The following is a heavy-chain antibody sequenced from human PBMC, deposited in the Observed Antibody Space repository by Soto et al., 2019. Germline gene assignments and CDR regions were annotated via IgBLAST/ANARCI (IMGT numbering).Heavy chain of an antibody. V-gene: IGHV3-11*01. Sequence: QVQLVESGGGLVKPGGSLRLSCAASGFTFSDYYMSWLRQAPGKGLEWVSYISSSGSTIYYADSVMGRFTISRDNAKNSLYLQMNSLGAEDTAVYYCVRGPYDYVWGSDPPHFDYWGQGTLVTVSS. CDR1: GFTFSDYY. CDR3: VRGPYDYVWGSDPPHFDY. J-gene: IGHJ4*02. CDR2: ISSSGSTI. D-gene: IGHD3-16*02.